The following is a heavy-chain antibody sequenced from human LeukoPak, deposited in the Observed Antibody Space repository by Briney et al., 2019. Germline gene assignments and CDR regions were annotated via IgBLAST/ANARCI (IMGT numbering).Heavy chain of an antibody. J-gene: IGHJ4*02. CDR2: IIPIFGTA. CDR1: GYSFTSYG. Sequence: SVKVSCHASGYSFTSYGISWVRQAPGQGLEWMGGIIPIFGTANYAQKFQGRVTITADESTSTAYMELSSLRSEDTAVYYCANLYYYDSSGYYSDVDYWGQGTLVTVSS. D-gene: IGHD3-22*01. V-gene: IGHV1-69*13. CDR3: ANLYYYDSSGYYSDVDY.